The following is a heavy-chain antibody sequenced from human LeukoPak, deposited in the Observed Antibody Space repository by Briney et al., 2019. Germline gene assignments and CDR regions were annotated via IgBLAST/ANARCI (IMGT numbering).Heavy chain of an antibody. Sequence: SETLALTCSVSGGSVTSYYWNWFRQTPGKGLEWIGYISSSETTDYGPSFKSRVTMSLDTYKNQFSLKLSSVTAADTGVYYCARIRPRVQWEYHEAVDYWGQGSLVTVSS. CDR2: ISSSETT. J-gene: IGHJ4*02. CDR3: ARIRPRVQWEYHEAVDY. D-gene: IGHD1-26*01. V-gene: IGHV4-59*02. CDR1: GGSVTSYY.